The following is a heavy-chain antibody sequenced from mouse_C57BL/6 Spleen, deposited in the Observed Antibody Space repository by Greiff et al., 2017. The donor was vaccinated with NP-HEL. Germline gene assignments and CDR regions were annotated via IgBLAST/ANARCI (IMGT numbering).Heavy chain of an antibody. Sequence: QVQLQQSGAELVKPGASVKLSCKASGYTFTSYWMQWVKQRPGQGLEWIGEIDPSDSYTNYNQKFKGKATLTVDTSSSTAYMQLSSLTSEDSAVYYCARSGGSSLWYFDVWGTGTTVTVSS. D-gene: IGHD1-1*01. V-gene: IGHV1-50*01. CDR3: ARSGGSSLWYFDV. CDR1: GYTFTSYW. J-gene: IGHJ1*03. CDR2: IDPSDSYT.